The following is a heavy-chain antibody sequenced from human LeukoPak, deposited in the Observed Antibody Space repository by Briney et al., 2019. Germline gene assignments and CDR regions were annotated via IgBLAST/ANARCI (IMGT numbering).Heavy chain of an antibody. CDR2: INHSGST. Sequence: GSLRLSCAASGFTLSNYWMQWVRQAPGKGLEWIGEINHSGSTNYNPSLKSRVTISVDTSKNQFSLRLTSVTAADTAVYYCARQTGSGLFILPGGQGTLVTVSS. D-gene: IGHD3/OR15-3a*01. J-gene: IGHJ4*02. V-gene: IGHV4-34*01. CDR3: ARQTGSGLFILP. CDR1: GFTLSNYW.